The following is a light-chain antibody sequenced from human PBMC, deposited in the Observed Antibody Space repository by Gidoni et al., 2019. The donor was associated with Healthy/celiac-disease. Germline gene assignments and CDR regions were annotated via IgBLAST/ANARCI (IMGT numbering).Light chain of an antibody. Sequence: DIQMTQSPSTLSASVGDRVTITCRASQSISSWLAWYQQKPGKAPKLLIYKASSSESGVPSRFSGSGSGTEFTLTISSLQPDDFATYYCQQYNSWVTFGQGTKVEIK. CDR1: QSISSW. CDR3: QQYNSWVT. V-gene: IGKV1-5*03. CDR2: KAS. J-gene: IGKJ1*01.